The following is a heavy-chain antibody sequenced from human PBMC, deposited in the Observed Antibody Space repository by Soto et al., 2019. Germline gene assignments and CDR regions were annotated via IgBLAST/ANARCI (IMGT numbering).Heavy chain of an antibody. CDR2: IIPIFGTA. CDR3: ARRRITRVRGVPYYYYGMDV. V-gene: IGHV1-69*06. CDR1: GGTFSSYA. Sequence: SVKVSCKASGGTFSSYAISWVRQAPGQGLEWMGGIIPIFGTANYAQKFQGRVTITADKSTSTAYMELSSLRSEDTAVYYCARRRITRVRGVPYYYYGMDVWGQGNTVTVSS. J-gene: IGHJ6*02. D-gene: IGHD3-10*01.